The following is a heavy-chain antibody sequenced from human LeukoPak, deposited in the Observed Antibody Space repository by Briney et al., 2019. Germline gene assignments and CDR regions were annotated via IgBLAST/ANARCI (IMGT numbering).Heavy chain of an antibody. CDR2: ISWNSGSI. Sequence: PGRSLRLSCAASGFTFDDYAMHWVRQAPGKGLEWVSGISWNSGSIGYADSVKGRFTISRDNAKNSLYLQMNSLRAEDTALYYCAKDKGRYDSSGYYDYWGQGTLVTVSS. D-gene: IGHD3-22*01. CDR3: AKDKGRYDSSGYYDY. V-gene: IGHV3-9*01. J-gene: IGHJ4*02. CDR1: GFTFDDYA.